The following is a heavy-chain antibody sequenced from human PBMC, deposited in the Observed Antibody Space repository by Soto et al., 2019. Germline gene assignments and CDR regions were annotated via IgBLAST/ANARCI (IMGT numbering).Heavy chain of an antibody. CDR3: ARDPWSSDSSCLYDWFDP. D-gene: IGHD6-19*01. CDR1: GFTFSSYG. CDR2: IWYDGSNK. Sequence: QVQLVESGGGVVQPGRSLRLSCAASGFTFSSYGMHWGRQAPGKGLEWVAVIWYDGSNKYYADSVKGRFTISRDNSKNTLYLQKNSLRAEDTAVYYWARDPWSSDSSCLYDWFDPWGQGTLVTVSS. J-gene: IGHJ5*02. V-gene: IGHV3-33*01.